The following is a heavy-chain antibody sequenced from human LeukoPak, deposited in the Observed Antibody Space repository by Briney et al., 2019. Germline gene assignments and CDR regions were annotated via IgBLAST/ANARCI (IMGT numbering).Heavy chain of an antibody. CDR1: GFTFSSYG. D-gene: IGHD2-15*01. CDR3: ARDNIVVVAATKAYYFDY. Sequence: PGGTLRLSCAASGFTFSSYGMSWVRQAPGKGLEWIGSIYHSGSTYYNPSLKSRVTISVDTSKNQFSLKLSSVTAADTAVYYCARDNIVVVAATKAYYFDYWGQGTLVTVSS. CDR2: IYHSGST. V-gene: IGHV4-38-2*02. J-gene: IGHJ4*02.